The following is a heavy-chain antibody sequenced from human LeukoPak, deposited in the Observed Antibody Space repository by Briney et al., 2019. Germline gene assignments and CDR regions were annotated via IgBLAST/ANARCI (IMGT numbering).Heavy chain of an antibody. CDR1: GGSISSGDYY. CDR2: IYYSGST. J-gene: IGHJ4*02. V-gene: IGHV4-30-4*08. D-gene: IGHD6-6*01. Sequence: TSETLSLTCTVSGGSISSGDYYWIWIRQPPGKGLEWIGYIYYSGSTYYNPSLKSRVTISVDTSKNQFSLKLSSVTAADTAVYYCARDKQLGDIDYWGQGTLVTVSS. CDR3: ARDKQLGDIDY.